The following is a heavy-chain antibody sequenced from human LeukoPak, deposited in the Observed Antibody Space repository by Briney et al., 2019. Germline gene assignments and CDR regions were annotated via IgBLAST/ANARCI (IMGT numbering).Heavy chain of an antibody. CDR3: ARGLRSSGYDLRRGSPFDY. Sequence: SETLSLTCAVYGGSFSGYYWSWIRQPPGKGLEWIGEINHSGGTNYNPSLKSRVTISVDTSKNQFSLKLSSVTAADAAVYYCARGLRSSGYDLRRGSPFDYWGQGTLVTVSS. J-gene: IGHJ4*02. CDR2: INHSGGT. CDR1: GGSFSGYY. D-gene: IGHD5-12*01. V-gene: IGHV4-34*01.